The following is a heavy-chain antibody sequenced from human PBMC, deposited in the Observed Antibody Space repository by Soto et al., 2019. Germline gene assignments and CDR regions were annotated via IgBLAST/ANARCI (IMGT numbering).Heavy chain of an antibody. V-gene: IGHV4-4*07. CDR3: ARDRRLGELSLWDY. Sequence: QVQLQESGPGLVKPSETLSLTCTVSGGSISSYYWSWIRQPAGKGLEWIGRIYTSGSTNYNPSLKSRVTMSVDTSKKQFSLKLSSVTAADTAVYHCARDRRLGELSLWDYWGQGTLVTVSS. CDR2: IYTSGST. D-gene: IGHD3-16*02. CDR1: GGSISSYY. J-gene: IGHJ4*02.